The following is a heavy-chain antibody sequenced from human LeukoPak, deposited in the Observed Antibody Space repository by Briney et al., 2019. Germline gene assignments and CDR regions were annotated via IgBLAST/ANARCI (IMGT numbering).Heavy chain of an antibody. CDR3: AGEDYFDSSGYASWRFDI. D-gene: IGHD3-22*01. CDR2: IYYSGSVYYSGST. V-gene: IGHV4-39*02. Sequence: SETLSLTCTVSGGSISSSSYYWGWIRQPPGKGLEWIGTIYYSGSVYYSGSTYYNPSLQSRVTISVDTSKNQFSLKLTSVTTADTAMYYCAGEDYFDSSGYASWRFDIWGQGTMVTVSS. CDR1: GGSISSSSYY. J-gene: IGHJ3*02.